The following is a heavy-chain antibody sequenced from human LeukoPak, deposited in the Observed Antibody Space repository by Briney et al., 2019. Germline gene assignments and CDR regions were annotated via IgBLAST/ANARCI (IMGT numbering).Heavy chain of an antibody. CDR3: ARDQGSFGSILWFYFDY. CDR2: INPSGGST. CDR1: GYTFTSYY. D-gene: IGHD2-21*01. J-gene: IGHJ4*02. Sequence: ASVKVSCKASGYTFTSYYMHWVRQAPGQGLEWMGIINPSGGSTSYAQKFQGRVTMTRDTSTSTVYMELSSLRSEDTAVYYCARDQGSFGSILWFYFDYWGQGTLVTVSS. V-gene: IGHV1-46*01.